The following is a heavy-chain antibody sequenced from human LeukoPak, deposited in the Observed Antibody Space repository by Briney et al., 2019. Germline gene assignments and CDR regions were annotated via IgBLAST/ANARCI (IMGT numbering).Heavy chain of an antibody. V-gene: IGHV3-23*01. J-gene: IGHJ4*02. CDR3: AKDPPGAGPDFDC. CDR2: ISGSDGST. CDR1: GFTFSSYT. D-gene: IGHD6-19*01. Sequence: PGGSLRLSCATSGFTFSSYTMNWVRQAPGKGLEWVSGISGSDGSTYYAHSVKGRFTISRDNSKNTLYLQMNSLRVEDTAVYYCAKDPPGAGPDFDCWGQGTLVTVSS.